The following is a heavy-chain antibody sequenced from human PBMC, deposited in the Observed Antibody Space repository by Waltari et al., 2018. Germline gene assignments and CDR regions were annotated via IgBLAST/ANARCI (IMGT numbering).Heavy chain of an antibody. Sequence: QVQLQESGPGLVKPSETLSLTCTVSGYSISSGYYWGWIRQPPGKGLEWIGSIYHSGSTYYNPSLKSRVTISVDTSKNQFSLKLSSVTAADTAVYYCARTGGSRTFDHWGQGTLVTVSS. V-gene: IGHV4-38-2*02. CDR2: IYHSGST. D-gene: IGHD2-2*01. CDR1: GYSISSGYY. CDR3: ARTGGSRTFDH. J-gene: IGHJ4*02.